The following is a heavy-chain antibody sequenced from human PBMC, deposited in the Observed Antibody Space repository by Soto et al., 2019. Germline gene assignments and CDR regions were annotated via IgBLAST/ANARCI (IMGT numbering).Heavy chain of an antibody. Sequence: VQLLESGGGLVQPGGSLKLSCAASGFTFTSSGMSWVRQAPGKGLEWVSGIDVSGTITYYADSVKGRFTISRDNSKSTLYLQMNSLKAEDTAIYYCATDPRGSYDWGQGTLVTVSP. J-gene: IGHJ4*02. CDR1: GFTFTSSG. CDR3: ATDPRGSYD. V-gene: IGHV3-23*01. CDR2: IDVSGTIT. D-gene: IGHD3-10*01.